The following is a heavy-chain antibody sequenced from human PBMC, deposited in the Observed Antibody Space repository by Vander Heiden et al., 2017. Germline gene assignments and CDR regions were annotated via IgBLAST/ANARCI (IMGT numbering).Heavy chain of an antibody. J-gene: IGHJ4*02. D-gene: IGHD2-15*01. V-gene: IGHV3-23*01. CDR2: ISGSGGST. Sequence: EVQLLESGGGLVQPGGSLRLCCAASGCTFSRYAMHWVRQAPGKGLEWVSAISGSGGSTYYADSVKGRFTISRDNSKNTLYLQMNSLRAEDTAVYYCAKDRIVVVVAATPYFDYWGQGTLVTVSS. CDR3: AKDRIVVVVAATPYFDY. CDR1: GCTFSRYA.